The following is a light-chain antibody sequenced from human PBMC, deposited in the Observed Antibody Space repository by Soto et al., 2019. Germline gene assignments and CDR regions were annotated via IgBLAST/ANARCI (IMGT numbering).Light chain of an antibody. CDR3: QTWGTGIVI. CDR2: LNRDGSH. Sequence: QPVLTQSPSASASLGASVKLTCTLSSGHSNYAIARHQQQPEKGPRYLMKLNRDGSHSKGDGIPNRFSGSSSGAERYLTISSLQSEDEADYYCQTWGTGIVIFGGGTKVTVL. CDR1: SGHSNYA. J-gene: IGLJ2*01. V-gene: IGLV4-69*01.